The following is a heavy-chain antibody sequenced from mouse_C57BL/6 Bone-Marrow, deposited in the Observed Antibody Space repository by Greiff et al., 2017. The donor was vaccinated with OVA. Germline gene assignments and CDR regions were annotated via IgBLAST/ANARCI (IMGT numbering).Heavy chain of an antibody. J-gene: IGHJ1*03. Sequence: VQLQQSGAELVKPGASVKISCKAPGYAFSSYWMNWVKQRPGKGLEWIGQIYPGDGDTNYNGKFKGKATLTADKSSSTAYMQLSSLTSEDSAVYFCAKDYYGSRAWYFDVWGTGTTVTVSS. CDR1: GYAFSSYW. CDR2: IYPGDGDT. V-gene: IGHV1-80*01. CDR3: AKDYYGSRAWYFDV. D-gene: IGHD1-1*01.